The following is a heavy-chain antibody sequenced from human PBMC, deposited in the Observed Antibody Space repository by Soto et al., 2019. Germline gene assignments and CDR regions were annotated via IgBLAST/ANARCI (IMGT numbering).Heavy chain of an antibody. V-gene: IGHV4-4*02. Sequence: QVQLQESGPGLVRPSGTVSLTCAVSGLSISSDNWWSWVRQPPGKGLEWIGEIHHSGSTNYNPSLKSRVTMSVVPSKDLFSLTLNSVTAADTAFYYCARDQGSHPGDWGQRTLVSVSS. CDR1: GLSISSDNW. D-gene: IGHD6-13*01. J-gene: IGHJ4*02. CDR2: IHHSGST. CDR3: ARDQGSHPGD.